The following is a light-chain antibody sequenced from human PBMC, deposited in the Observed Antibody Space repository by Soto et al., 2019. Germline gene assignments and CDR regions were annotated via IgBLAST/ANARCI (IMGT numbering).Light chain of an antibody. Sequence: DIQMTQSPSSLSASVGDRVTITCRASQSISSYLNWYQQKPGKAPKLLIYKASTLKSGVPSRFSGSGSGTEFTLTISSLQPDDFATYYCQEYKSYSWTFGQGTKVDIK. J-gene: IGKJ1*01. CDR2: KAS. CDR3: QEYKSYSWT. V-gene: IGKV1-5*03. CDR1: QSISSY.